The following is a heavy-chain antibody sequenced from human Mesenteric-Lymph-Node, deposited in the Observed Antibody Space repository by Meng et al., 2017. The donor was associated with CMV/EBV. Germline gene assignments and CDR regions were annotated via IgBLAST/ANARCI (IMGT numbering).Heavy chain of an antibody. CDR1: GFTFSSSW. V-gene: IGHV3-52*01. J-gene: IGHJ6*02. Sequence: GGSLRLSCAASGFTFSSSWMHWVCQAPEKGLEWVADIKCDGSEKYYVDSVKGRLTISRDSAKNSLYLQMNSLRAEDTAVYYCAGESGVPNGMDVWGQGTTVTVSS. CDR3: AGESGVPNGMDV. D-gene: IGHD2-2*01. CDR2: IKCDGSEK.